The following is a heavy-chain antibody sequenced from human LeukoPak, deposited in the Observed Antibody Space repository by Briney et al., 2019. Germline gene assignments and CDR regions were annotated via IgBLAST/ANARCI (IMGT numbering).Heavy chain of an antibody. V-gene: IGHV1-8*01. CDR1: GYTFTSYD. J-gene: IGHJ4*02. CDR3: ARGRSGWRSHIGY. D-gene: IGHD6-19*01. Sequence: GASVKVSCKASGYTFTSYDINWVRRATGQGLEWMGWMNPNSGNTGYAQKFQGRVTMTRNISISTAYMELSSLRSEDTAVYYCARGRSGWRSHIGYWGQGTLVTVSS. CDR2: MNPNSGNT.